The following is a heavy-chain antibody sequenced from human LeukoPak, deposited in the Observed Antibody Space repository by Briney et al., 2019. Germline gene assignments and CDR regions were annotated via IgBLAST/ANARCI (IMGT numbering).Heavy chain of an antibody. D-gene: IGHD4-17*01. CDR2: IIPIFGTA. CDR1: GGTFSSYA. CDR3: ARDLINPTVTTWNWFDP. V-gene: IGHV1-69*13. Sequence: SVKVSCKASGGTFSSYAISWVRQAPGQGLEWMGGIIPIFGTANYAQKFQGRVTITADESTSTAYMELSSLRSEDTAVYYCARDLINPTVTTWNWFDPWGQGTLVTVSS. J-gene: IGHJ5*02.